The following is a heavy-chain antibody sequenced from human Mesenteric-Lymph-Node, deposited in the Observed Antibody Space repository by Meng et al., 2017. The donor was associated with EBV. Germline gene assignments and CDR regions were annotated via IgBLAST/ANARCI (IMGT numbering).Heavy chain of an antibody. D-gene: IGHD2-15*01. Sequence: QVQLQQWGAGCLKPSETLSLTCGVFGGSCGGYYWCWIRQSPGKGLEWVGEISDSGSTTYNPSLKSRVTISGDRSDNHFSLRLSSVTAADTAVYYCARNRDVYCGGGSCSDFDYWGQGTLVTVSS. J-gene: IGHJ4*02. V-gene: IGHV4-34*01. CDR3: ARNRDVYCGGGSCSDFDY. CDR2: ISDSGST. CDR1: GGSCGGYY.